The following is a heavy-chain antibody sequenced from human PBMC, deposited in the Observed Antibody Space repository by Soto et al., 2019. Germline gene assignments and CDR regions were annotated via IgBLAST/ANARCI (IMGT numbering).Heavy chain of an antibody. D-gene: IGHD5-18*01. CDR3: ARMSNTGMVTTRYYGMDV. J-gene: IGHJ6*02. CDR2: IIPIFGSA. CDR1: GGIFSSYT. V-gene: IGHV1-69*13. Sequence: LVKVSCKASGGIFSSYTINWLRQAPGQGLEWLGWIIPIFGSANYAQKLQGRVTITADESTSTAYMELSSLSSEDTAVYYCARMSNTGMVTTRYYGMDVWGQGTTVTVSS.